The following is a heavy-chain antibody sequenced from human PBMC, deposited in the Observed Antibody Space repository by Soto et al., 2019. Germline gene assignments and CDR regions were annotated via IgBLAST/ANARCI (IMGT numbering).Heavy chain of an antibody. CDR1: GGSFSGYY. CDR3: ARALSPVVRGHSGMDV. CDR2: INHSGST. V-gene: IGHV4-34*01. D-gene: IGHD3-10*01. Sequence: PSETLSLTCAVYGGSFSGYYWSWIRQPPGKGLEWIGEINHSGSTNYNPSLKTRVTISVDTSTNQFSLKLSSVTAADTAVYYCARALSPVVRGHSGMDVWGQGTTVTVSS. J-gene: IGHJ6*02.